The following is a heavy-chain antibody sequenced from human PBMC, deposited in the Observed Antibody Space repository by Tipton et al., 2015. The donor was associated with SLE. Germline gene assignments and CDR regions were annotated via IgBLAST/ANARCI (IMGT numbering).Heavy chain of an antibody. CDR1: GGSISSYY. V-gene: IGHV4-59*01. J-gene: IGHJ4*02. CDR3: ARDHGITMIGEY. D-gene: IGHD3-22*01. Sequence: LRLSCTVSGGSISSYYWSWIRQPPGKGLEWIGYIYYSGSTKYNPPLKSRVTISVDTSKNQFSLKLNSVTAADTAVYYCARDHGITMIGEYWGQGTLVTVSS. CDR2: IYYSGST.